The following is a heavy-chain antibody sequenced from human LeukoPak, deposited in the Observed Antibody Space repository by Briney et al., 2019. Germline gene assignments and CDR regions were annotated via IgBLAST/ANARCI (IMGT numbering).Heavy chain of an antibody. CDR2: ISSSGSTI. D-gene: IGHD3-10*01. CDR1: GFTFSSYE. CDR3: ARDRGFGESYGMDV. Sequence: GGSLRLSCAASGFTFSSYEMNWVRQAPGKGLEWVSYISSSGSTIYYADSVKGRFTISRDNAKNSPYLQMNSLRAEDTAVYYCARDRGFGESYGMDVWGQGTTVTVSS. J-gene: IGHJ6*02. V-gene: IGHV3-48*03.